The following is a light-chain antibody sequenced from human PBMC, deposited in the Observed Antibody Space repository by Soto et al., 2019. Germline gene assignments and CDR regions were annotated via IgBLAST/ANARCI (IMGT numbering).Light chain of an antibody. CDR2: GNS. CDR1: SSNIGAGYD. Sequence: QSVLTQPPSVSGAPGQRVTISCTGSSSNIGAGYDVHWYQQLPGTAPKLLIYGNSNRPSGVPDRFSGSKSGTSASLAITGLQAEDEADYYCQSYDSRLSQVVFGGGTKLTVL. V-gene: IGLV1-40*01. J-gene: IGLJ2*01. CDR3: QSYDSRLSQVV.